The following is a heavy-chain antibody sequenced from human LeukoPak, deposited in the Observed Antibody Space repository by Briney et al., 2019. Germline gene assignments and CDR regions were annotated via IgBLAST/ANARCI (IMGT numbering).Heavy chain of an antibody. CDR1: GFTFSTYA. CDR3: AKCDRGRYSSSCYAIDY. J-gene: IGHJ4*02. D-gene: IGHD6-13*01. CDR2: ISGSGGST. Sequence: GGSLRLSCAASGFTFSTYAMGWVRQAPGKGLEWVSTISGSGGSTNYADSVKGRFAISRDNSKNTLYLQMNSLRAEDTAVYYCAKCDRGRYSSSCYAIDYWGQGTLVTVSS. V-gene: IGHV3-23*01.